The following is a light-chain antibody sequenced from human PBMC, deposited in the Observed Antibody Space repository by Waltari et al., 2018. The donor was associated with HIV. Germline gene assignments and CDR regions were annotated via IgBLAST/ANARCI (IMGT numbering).Light chain of an antibody. CDR2: WAS. CDR1: RTILFSSDNRNF. CDR3: QQYYSLGPT. Sequence: DIVMPQSPNSLAVSLSERATINCRSSRTILFSSDNRNFLAWYQQKPGQSPKLLIYWASTRASGVPDRFSGSGSGTNFSLTISTLQTDDVALYYCQQYYSLGPTFGGGTKVEIK. J-gene: IGKJ4*01. V-gene: IGKV4-1*01.